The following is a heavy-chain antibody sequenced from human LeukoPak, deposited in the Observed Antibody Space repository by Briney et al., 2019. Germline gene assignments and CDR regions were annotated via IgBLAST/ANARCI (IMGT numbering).Heavy chain of an antibody. J-gene: IGHJ4*02. CDR1: GGSISSYY. CDR3: ARHGAYCSSTSCPDY. D-gene: IGHD2-2*01. V-gene: IGHV4-59*08. Sequence: SETLSLTCTVSGGSISSYYWSWIRQPPGKGLEWIGYIYYSGSTNYNPSLKSRVTISVDTPKNQFSLKLSSVTAADTAVYYCARHGAYCSSTSCPDYWGQGTLVTVSS. CDR2: IYYSGST.